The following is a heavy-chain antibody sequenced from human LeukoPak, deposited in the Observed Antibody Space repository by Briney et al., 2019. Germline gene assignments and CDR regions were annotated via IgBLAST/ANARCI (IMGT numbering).Heavy chain of an antibody. Sequence: GASVKVSCKAPGYTFTSYYMHWVRQAPGQGLEWMGIINPSGGSTSYAQKFQGRVTMTRDMSTSTVYMELSSLRSEDTAVYYCASRSPDDAFDIWGQGTMVTVSS. CDR3: ASRSPDDAFDI. CDR2: INPSGGST. CDR1: GYTFTSYY. V-gene: IGHV1-46*01. J-gene: IGHJ3*02.